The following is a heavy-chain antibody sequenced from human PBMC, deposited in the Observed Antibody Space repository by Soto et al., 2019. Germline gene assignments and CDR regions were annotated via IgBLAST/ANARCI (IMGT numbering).Heavy chain of an antibody. CDR1: GYTFISYG. Sequence: ASVKVSCKASGYTFISYGISWVRQAPAQGLEWMGWINTYNGNTNYAQKLQGRVTMTTDTYTRTAYMDLRSLRSDDTAVYYCARVGHCTSSSCLLYYYYGMDVGGQWTTVTVSS. D-gene: IGHD2-2*01. J-gene: IGHJ6*02. CDR3: ARVGHCTSSSCLLYYYYGMDV. V-gene: IGHV1-18*04. CDR2: INTYNGNT.